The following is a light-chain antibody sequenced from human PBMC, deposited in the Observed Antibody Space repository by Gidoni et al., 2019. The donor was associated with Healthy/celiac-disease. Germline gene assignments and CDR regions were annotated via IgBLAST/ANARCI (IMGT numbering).Light chain of an antibody. V-gene: IGKV3-11*01. Sequence: IVLTQSPATLSLSPGERATLPCRASQSVSSYLAWYQQKPGQAPRLLIYDASNRATGIPARFSGSGSGTDFTLTSSSLEPEDFAGYYCQQRSNWPTFGGGTKVEIK. CDR1: QSVSSY. CDR2: DAS. J-gene: IGKJ4*01. CDR3: QQRSNWPT.